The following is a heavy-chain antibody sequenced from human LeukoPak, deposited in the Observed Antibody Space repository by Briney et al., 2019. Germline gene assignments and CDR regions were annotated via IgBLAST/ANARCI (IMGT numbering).Heavy chain of an antibody. Sequence: GGSLRLSCAASGFTFSSYAMHWVRQAPGKGLEYVSAISSNGGSTYYANSVKGRFTISRDNSKNTLYFQMGSLRAEDMAVYYCAREEEGGDFDYWGQGTLVTVSS. V-gene: IGHV3-64*01. CDR2: ISSNGGST. CDR1: GFTFSSYA. D-gene: IGHD2-21*01. J-gene: IGHJ4*02. CDR3: AREEEGGDFDY.